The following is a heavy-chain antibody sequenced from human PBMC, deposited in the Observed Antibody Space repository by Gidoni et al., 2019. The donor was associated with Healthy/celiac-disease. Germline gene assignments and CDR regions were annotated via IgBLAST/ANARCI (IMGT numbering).Heavy chain of an antibody. D-gene: IGHD2-15*01. Sequence: SSLKSRVTISVDTSKNQFSLKLSSVTAADTAVYYCAREGIVAGFDYWGQGTLVTVSS. J-gene: IGHJ4*02. V-gene: IGHV4-61*02. CDR3: AREGIVAGFDY.